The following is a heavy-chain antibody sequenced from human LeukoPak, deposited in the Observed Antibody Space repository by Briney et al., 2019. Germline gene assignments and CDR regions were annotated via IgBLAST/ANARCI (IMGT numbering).Heavy chain of an antibody. J-gene: IGHJ4*02. V-gene: IGHV1-8*01. D-gene: IGHD3-10*01. CDR1: GYTFTSYD. Sequence: GASVKVSCKASGYTFTSYDINWERQATGQGLEWMGWMNPNSGNTGYAQKFQGRVTMTRNTSISTAYMELSSLGSEDTAVYYCARLQHYYGSGSSTSLDYWGQGTLVTVSS. CDR3: ARLQHYYGSGSSTSLDY. CDR2: MNPNSGNT.